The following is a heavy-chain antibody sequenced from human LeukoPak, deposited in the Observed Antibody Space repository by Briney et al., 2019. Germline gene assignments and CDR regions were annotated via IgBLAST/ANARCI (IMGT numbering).Heavy chain of an antibody. Sequence: ASVKVSCKASGYTFTGYYMHWVRQAPGQGLEWMGWINPNSGGTNYAQKFQGRVTMTRDTSISTAYMELSRLRSDDTAVYYCARDVPDSSGYNDAFDIWGQGTMVTVSS. CDR1: GYTFTGYY. CDR3: ARDVPDSSGYNDAFDI. D-gene: IGHD3-22*01. J-gene: IGHJ3*02. CDR2: INPNSGGT. V-gene: IGHV1-2*02.